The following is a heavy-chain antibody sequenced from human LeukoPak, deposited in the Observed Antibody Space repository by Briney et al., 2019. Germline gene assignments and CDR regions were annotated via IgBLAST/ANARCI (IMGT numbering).Heavy chain of an antibody. CDR1: GFTFSSYS. Sequence: GGSLRLSCAASGFTFSSYSMNWVREAPGKGLEWASYISSSGSAIYYADSVKGRFTCNRDNAKNSLWLCITVLVDGHTAVYVCARDHAYTPDYWGQGTLVTVSS. D-gene: IGHD3-16*01. J-gene: IGHJ4*02. CDR3: ARDHAYTPDY. V-gene: IGHV3-48*02. CDR2: ISSSGSAI.